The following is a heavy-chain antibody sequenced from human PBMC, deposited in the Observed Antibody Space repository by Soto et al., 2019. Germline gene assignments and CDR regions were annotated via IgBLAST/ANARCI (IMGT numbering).Heavy chain of an antibody. Sequence: ESGGGLVQSGGSLRLSCAASGFTFRNYGMNWVLQAPGKGLEWVSYIGIGSSTKYYADSVKGRFTISRDNAKNSLYLQMNSLRAEDTAVYYCARDQLYYNDISGRPLNAFDVWGQGTMVTVSS. D-gene: IGHD3-22*01. CDR1: GFTFRNYG. CDR2: IGIGSSTK. J-gene: IGHJ3*01. V-gene: IGHV3-48*01. CDR3: ARDQLYYNDISGRPLNAFDV.